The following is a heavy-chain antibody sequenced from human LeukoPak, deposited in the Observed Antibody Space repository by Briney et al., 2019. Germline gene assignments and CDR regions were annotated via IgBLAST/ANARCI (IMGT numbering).Heavy chain of an antibody. CDR2: ISYDGSNK. CDR3: AKFFTGEYVRAFDV. V-gene: IGHV3-30*18. J-gene: IGHJ3*01. CDR1: GFPFSSYS. Sequence: GGSLRLSCSASGFPFSSYSMMLVRQAPRMGLALAAVISYDGSNKYYADSVKGRFTISRDNSKNTLYLQMNSLRAEDTAVYYCAKFFTGEYVRAFDVWGQGTMVTVSS. D-gene: IGHD3-10*02.